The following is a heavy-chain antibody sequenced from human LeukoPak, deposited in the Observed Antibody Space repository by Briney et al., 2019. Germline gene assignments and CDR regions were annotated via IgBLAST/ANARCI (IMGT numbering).Heavy chain of an antibody. D-gene: IGHD2-2*01. CDR2: ISSSSSYV. CDR1: GFTFSTYS. CDR3: ARGEYQLLSPIDY. V-gene: IGHV3-21*01. J-gene: IGHJ4*02. Sequence: GGSLRLSCAASGFTFSTYSMNWVRQVPGKGLEWVSSISSSSSYVYYEDSVKGRFTISRDNAKNSLYLQMNSLRAEDTAVYYCARGEYQLLSPIDYWGQGTLVTVSS.